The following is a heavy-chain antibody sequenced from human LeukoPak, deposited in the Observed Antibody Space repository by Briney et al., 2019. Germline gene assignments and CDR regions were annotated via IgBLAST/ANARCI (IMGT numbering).Heavy chain of an antibody. CDR2: ISGSGGST. D-gene: IGHD3-10*01. V-gene: IGHV3-23*01. CDR3: AKVMTRTMVRGVPPSDY. CDR1: GFTFSSYA. J-gene: IGHJ4*02. Sequence: PGGSLRLSCAASGFTFSSYAMSWVRQAPGKGLEWVSAISGSGGSTYYADSVKGRFTISRDNSKNTLYLQTNSLRAEDTAVYYCAKVMTRTMVRGVPPSDYWGQGTLVTVSS.